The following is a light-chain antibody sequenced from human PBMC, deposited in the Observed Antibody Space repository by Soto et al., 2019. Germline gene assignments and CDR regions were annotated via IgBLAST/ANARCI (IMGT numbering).Light chain of an antibody. J-gene: IGLJ3*02. CDR1: SSDVGTYNL. Sequence: QSALTQPASVSGSPGQSITISCTGTSSDVGTYNLVSWYQHHPGRAPKLIIYEVDSRTSGISDRFSGSKSGNTASLTISGLQPEDEADYYCSSFTNTNSLEDWVFGGGTKLPVL. CDR2: EVD. CDR3: SSFTNTNSLEDWV. V-gene: IGLV2-14*02.